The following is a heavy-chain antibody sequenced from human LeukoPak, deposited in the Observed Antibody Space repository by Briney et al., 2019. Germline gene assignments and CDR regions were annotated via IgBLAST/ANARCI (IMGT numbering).Heavy chain of an antibody. J-gene: IGHJ4*02. Sequence: PSKTLSLTCTVSGGSISSGDYYWSWIRQPPGKGLEWIGYIYYSGSTYYNPSLKSRVTISVDTSKNQFSLKLSSVTAADTAVYYCARPLMSLHNGYDRWGQGTLVTVSS. CDR1: GGSISSGDYY. CDR2: IYYSGST. V-gene: IGHV4-30-4*08. CDR3: ARPLMSLHNGYDR. D-gene: IGHD5-12*01.